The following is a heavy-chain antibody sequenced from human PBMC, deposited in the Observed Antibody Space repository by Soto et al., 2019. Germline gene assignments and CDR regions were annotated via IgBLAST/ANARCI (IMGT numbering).Heavy chain of an antibody. Sequence: PSETLSLTCTVSGGSLSSYYWSWIRRPPGMGLEWIASFSYSGTTNYNSSLKSRVTISIDTSKNQFSLKFNSVTAADTAVYYCAREGYNFGPFDYWGQGALVTVSS. CDR3: AREGYNFGPFDY. V-gene: IGHV4-59*01. CDR2: FSYSGTT. CDR1: GGSLSSYY. D-gene: IGHD5-18*01. J-gene: IGHJ4*02.